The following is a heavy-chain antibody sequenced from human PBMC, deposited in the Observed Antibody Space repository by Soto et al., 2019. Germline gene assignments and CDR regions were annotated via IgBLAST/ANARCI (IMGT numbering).Heavy chain of an antibody. CDR1: GFTFRAYL. D-gene: IGHD3-16*01. CDR3: AAYHADDWESELHRF. V-gene: IGHV3-7*01. Sequence: EVQLVESGGDLVQPGGSLRLSCAASGFTFRAYLMSWVRQAPGKGLDWVANINQDGSVQYYADSVQGRFTITSDNAKKSLYLRMNSLRAEDTAVYCGAAYHADDWESELHRFWGPGTLVTVSS. CDR2: INQDGSVQ. J-gene: IGHJ4*02.